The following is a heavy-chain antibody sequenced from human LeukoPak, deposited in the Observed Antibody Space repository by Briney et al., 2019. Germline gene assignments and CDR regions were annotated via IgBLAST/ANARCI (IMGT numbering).Heavy chain of an antibody. D-gene: IGHD3-3*01. J-gene: IGHJ6*02. V-gene: IGHV3-21*04. CDR3: ARDLGDFWSGYYYYYGMDV. Sequence: PGGSLRLSCAAPGFTFSSYSMNWVRQAPGKGLEWVSSITSSNNYIYYADPVKGRFTISRGNAKNSLYLQMNSLRAEDTAVYYCARDLGDFWSGYYYYYGMDVWGQGTTVTVSS. CDR2: ITSSNNYI. CDR1: GFTFSSYS.